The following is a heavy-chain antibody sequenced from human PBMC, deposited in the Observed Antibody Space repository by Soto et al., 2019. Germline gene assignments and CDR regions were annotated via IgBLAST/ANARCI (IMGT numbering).Heavy chain of an antibody. V-gene: IGHV3-48*02. Sequence: EVQLVESGGGSVQPGGSLRLSCAASGFTFSSYSMNWVRQAPGKGLEWVSYISSSSSTIYYADSVKGRFTISRDNAKNSLYLQMNSLRDEDTAVYYCASQYYDFWSGYSYWGQGTLVTVSS. CDR3: ASQYYDFWSGYSY. CDR1: GFTFSSYS. J-gene: IGHJ4*02. D-gene: IGHD3-3*01. CDR2: ISSSSSTI.